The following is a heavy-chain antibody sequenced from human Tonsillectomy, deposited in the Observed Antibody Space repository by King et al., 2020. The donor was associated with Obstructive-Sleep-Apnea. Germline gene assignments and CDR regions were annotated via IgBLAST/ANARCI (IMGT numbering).Heavy chain of an antibody. CDR2: IYYSGST. J-gene: IGHJ4*02. Sequence: LQLQESGPGLVKPSETLSLTCTVSGGSISSSSYYWGWIRQPPGKGLEWIGSIYYSGSTYYNPSLKSRVTISVDTSKNQFSLKLSSVTAADTAVYYCARGTIFGGDYYFDYWGQGTLVTVSS. V-gene: IGHV4-39*07. CDR3: ARGTIFGGDYYFDY. CDR1: GGSISSSSYY. D-gene: IGHD3-3*01.